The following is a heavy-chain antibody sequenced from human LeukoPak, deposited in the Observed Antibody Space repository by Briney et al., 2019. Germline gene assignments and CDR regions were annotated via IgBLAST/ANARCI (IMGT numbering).Heavy chain of an antibody. CDR3: AKDDAPYGSGSYSDPGY. CDR2: ISYDGSNK. D-gene: IGHD3-10*01. J-gene: IGHJ4*02. Sequence: GRSLRLSCAASGFTFSSYGMHWVRQAPGKGLEWVAVISYDGSNKYYADSVKGRFTISRDNSKNTLYLQMNSLRAEDTAVYYCAKDDAPYGSGSYSDPGYWGQGTLVTVSS. V-gene: IGHV3-30*18. CDR1: GFTFSSYG.